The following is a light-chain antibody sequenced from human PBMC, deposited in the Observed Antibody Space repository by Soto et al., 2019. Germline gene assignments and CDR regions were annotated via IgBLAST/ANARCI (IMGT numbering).Light chain of an antibody. Sequence: QSVLAQPASVTGSPGQSITISCTGASGYVGTYSLVSWYQQHPGKAPKVVIYEGHKRPSGVPDRFSGSTSVNTASLTISGLQTDDEAEYYCCLYVGSTTYVFGTGTKVTVL. CDR1: SGYVGTYSL. CDR3: CLYVGSTTYV. J-gene: IGLJ1*01. V-gene: IGLV2-23*01. CDR2: EGH.